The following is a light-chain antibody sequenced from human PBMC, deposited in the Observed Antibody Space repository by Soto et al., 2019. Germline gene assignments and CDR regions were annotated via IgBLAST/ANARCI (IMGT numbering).Light chain of an antibody. CDR1: QSISSY. CDR3: QQSYSTPYT. V-gene: IGKV1-39*01. J-gene: IGKJ2*01. Sequence: DIQMTQSPSSLSASVGDRVTITCRASQSISSYLNWYQQKPGKAPKLLIYAASSMQSGVPSRFSGSGSGTDFTLTISSLHPDDFATYYCQQSYSTPYTFGQGTKLEIK. CDR2: AAS.